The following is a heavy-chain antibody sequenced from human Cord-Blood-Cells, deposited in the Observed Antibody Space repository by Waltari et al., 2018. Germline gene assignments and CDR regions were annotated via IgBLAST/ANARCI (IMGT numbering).Heavy chain of an antibody. Sequence: QVQLVESGGGVVQPGRSLRLSCAASGFTFSSYGMHWVRQAPGKGLEWVAVIWYVGSNKYYADSVTGGFTICRDNYKNTLYLQMNSLRAEDTAVYYCARADLTGYDYWGQGTLVTVSS. V-gene: IGHV3-33*01. CDR1: GFTFSSYG. CDR3: ARADLTGYDY. J-gene: IGHJ4*02. CDR2: IWYVGSNK. D-gene: IGHD3-9*01.